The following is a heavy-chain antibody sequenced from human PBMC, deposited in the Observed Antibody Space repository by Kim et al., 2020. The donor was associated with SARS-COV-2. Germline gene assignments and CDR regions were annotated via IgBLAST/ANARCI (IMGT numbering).Heavy chain of an antibody. CDR2: IYSGGST. D-gene: IGHD3-10*01. V-gene: IGHV3-66*01. CDR1: GFTVSSNY. Sequence: GGSLRLSCAASGFTVSSNYMSWVRQAPGKGLEWVSVIYSGGSTYYADSVKGRFTISRDNSKNTLYLQMNSLRAEDTAVYYCARALWFGELLYYYGMDVWGQGTTVTVSS. CDR3: ARALWFGELLYYYGMDV. J-gene: IGHJ6*02.